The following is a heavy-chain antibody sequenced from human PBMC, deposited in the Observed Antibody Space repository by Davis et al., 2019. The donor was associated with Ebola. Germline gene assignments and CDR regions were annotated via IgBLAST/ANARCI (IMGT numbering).Heavy chain of an antibody. Sequence: GESLKISCEVSRFTSSDNWIHWVRQGPGKGLVWVSRIKRDGSETIYADSAKGRFTISRDNAKNTVYPPMNSLRVEDTGVYYCARDFDWGSGYWGQGTLVIASS. CDR2: IKRDGSET. J-gene: IGHJ4*02. D-gene: IGHD7-27*01. CDR3: ARDFDWGSGY. V-gene: IGHV3-74*01. CDR1: RFTSSDNW.